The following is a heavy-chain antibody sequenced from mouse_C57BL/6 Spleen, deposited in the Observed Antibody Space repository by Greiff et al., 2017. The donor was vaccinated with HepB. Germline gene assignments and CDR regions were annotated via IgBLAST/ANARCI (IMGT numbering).Heavy chain of an antibody. CDR3: ARSDYDLTGFAY. V-gene: IGHV1-22*01. CDR2: INPNNGGT. Sequence: EVQLQQSGPELVKPGASVKMSCKASGYTFTDYNMHWVKQSHGKSLEWIGYINPNNGGTSYNQKFKGKATLTVNKSSSTAYMELRSLTSEDSAVYYCARSDYDLTGFAYWGQGTLVTVSA. CDR1: GYTFTDYN. J-gene: IGHJ3*01. D-gene: IGHD2-4*01.